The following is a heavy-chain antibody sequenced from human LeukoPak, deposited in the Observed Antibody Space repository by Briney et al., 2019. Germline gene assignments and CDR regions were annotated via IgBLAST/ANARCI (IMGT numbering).Heavy chain of an antibody. Sequence: SETLFLACTVSGASVSSGSYYWSWIRQPPGKGLEWIGYIYYSGSTNYNPSLKSRVAISVDTSKNQFSLKLSSVTAADTAVYYCARGSRGYSYGWGQGTLVTVSS. D-gene: IGHD5-18*01. V-gene: IGHV4-61*01. CDR1: GASVSSGSYY. CDR3: ARGSRGYSYG. CDR2: IYYSGST. J-gene: IGHJ4*02.